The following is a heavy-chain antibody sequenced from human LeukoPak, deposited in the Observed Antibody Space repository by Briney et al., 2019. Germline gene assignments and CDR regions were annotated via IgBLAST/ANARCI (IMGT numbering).Heavy chain of an antibody. V-gene: IGHV3-23*01. Sequence: PGGSLRLSCAASGFTFSSYAMSWVRQAPGKGVEGVSAISGSGGSTYYADSVKGRFTISRDNSKNTLYLQMNSLRAEDTAVYYCAKESESATVTTRYYGMDVWGQGTTVTVSS. D-gene: IGHD4-17*01. CDR3: AKESESATVTTRYYGMDV. J-gene: IGHJ6*02. CDR1: GFTFSSYA. CDR2: ISGSGGST.